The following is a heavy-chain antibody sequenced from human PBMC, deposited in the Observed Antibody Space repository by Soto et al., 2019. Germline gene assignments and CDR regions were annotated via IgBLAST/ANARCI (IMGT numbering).Heavy chain of an antibody. CDR2: IIPIFGTA. J-gene: IGHJ4*02. CDR1: GGTFSSYA. D-gene: IGHD2-21*01. Sequence: ASVKVSCKASGGTFSSYAISWVRQAPGQGLEWMGGIIPIFGTANYAQKFQGRVTITADESTSTAYMELSSLRSEDTAVYYCAREVGDGYNLKHFDYWGQGTLVTVSS. V-gene: IGHV1-69*13. CDR3: AREVGDGYNLKHFDY.